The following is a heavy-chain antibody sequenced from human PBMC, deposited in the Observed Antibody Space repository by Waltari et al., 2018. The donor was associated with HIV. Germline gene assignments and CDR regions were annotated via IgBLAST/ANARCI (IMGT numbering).Heavy chain of an antibody. V-gene: IGHV4-4*02. CDR1: GGSISSSNW. D-gene: IGHD3-22*01. Sequence: QVQLQESGPGLVKPSGTLSLTCAVSGGSISSSNWWSWVRQPPGKGLEWIGEIYHSGSTNYNPSLKSRVTISVDKSKNQFSLKLSSVTAADTAVYYCARDEGDSSGYYYYYYGMDVWGQGTTVTVSS. CDR3: ARDEGDSSGYYYYYYGMDV. CDR2: IYHSGST. J-gene: IGHJ6*02.